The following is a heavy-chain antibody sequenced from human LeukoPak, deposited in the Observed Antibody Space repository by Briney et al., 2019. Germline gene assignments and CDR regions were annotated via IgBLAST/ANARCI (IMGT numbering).Heavy chain of an antibody. V-gene: IGHV4-39*07. D-gene: IGHD4-23*01. CDR3: AREGAVVLSNFDC. J-gene: IGHJ4*02. CDR2: IFYTGTT. CDR1: GDSISSTSYY. Sequence: SETLSLTCAVSGDSISSTSYYWGWLRQPPGTGLEWIGSIFYTGTTYYNPSLKSRVTISVDTSKNQFSLKLSSVTAADTAVYYCAREGAVVLSNFDCWGQGALVTVSS.